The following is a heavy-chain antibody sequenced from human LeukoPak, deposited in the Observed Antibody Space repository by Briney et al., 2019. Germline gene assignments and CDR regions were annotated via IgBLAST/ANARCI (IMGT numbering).Heavy chain of an antibody. D-gene: IGHD3-22*01. CDR1: GFTVSSNY. Sequence: GGSLRLSSAASGFTVSSNYMSWVRQAPGKGLEWVSVIYSGGSTYYADSVKGRFTISRDNSKNTLYLQMNSLRAEDTAVYYCARDRSGYYPYYFDYWGQGTLVTVSS. V-gene: IGHV3-66*02. CDR2: IYSGGST. J-gene: IGHJ4*02. CDR3: ARDRSGYYPYYFDY.